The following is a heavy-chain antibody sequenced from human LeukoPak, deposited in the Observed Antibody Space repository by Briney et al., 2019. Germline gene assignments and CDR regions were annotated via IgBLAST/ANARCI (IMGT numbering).Heavy chain of an antibody. CDR1: SGSISNYY. Sequence: SETLSLTCTVSSGSISNYYWSWIRQPAGKGLEWIGRIFTSGSSGINNYNPSLKSRVTMSVDTSKNQFSLRLSSVTAADTAVYYCARDRSDTSGYYFGSSTFDTWGQGTMVTVSS. CDR3: ARDRSDTSGYYFGSSTFDT. V-gene: IGHV4-4*07. D-gene: IGHD3-22*01. J-gene: IGHJ3*02. CDR2: IFTSGSSGIN.